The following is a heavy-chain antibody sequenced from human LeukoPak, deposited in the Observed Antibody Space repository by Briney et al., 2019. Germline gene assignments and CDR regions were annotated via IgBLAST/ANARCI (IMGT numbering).Heavy chain of an antibody. D-gene: IGHD6-13*01. CDR1: GFTFSSYA. Sequence: GGSLRLSCAASGFTFSSYAMHWVRQAPGKGLEWVAVISYDGSNKYYADSVKGRFTISRDNSKNTLYLQMNSLRAEDTAVYYCARDRPGLLLEAAGPFDYWGQGTLVTVSS. J-gene: IGHJ4*02. CDR3: ARDRPGLLLEAAGPFDY. V-gene: IGHV3-30-3*01. CDR2: ISYDGSNK.